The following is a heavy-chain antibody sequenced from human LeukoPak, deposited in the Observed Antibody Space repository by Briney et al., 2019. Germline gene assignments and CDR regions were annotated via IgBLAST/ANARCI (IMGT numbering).Heavy chain of an antibody. D-gene: IGHD6-19*01. Sequence: KVSCKASGYTFTSYGISWVRQAPGQGLEWMGWISAYNGNTNYAQKLQGRVTMTTDTSTSTAYMELRSLRSDDTAVYYCARDRKEVAVAGLGDYWGQGTLVTVSS. J-gene: IGHJ4*02. V-gene: IGHV1-18*01. CDR1: GYTFTSYG. CDR3: ARDRKEVAVAGLGDY. CDR2: ISAYNGNT.